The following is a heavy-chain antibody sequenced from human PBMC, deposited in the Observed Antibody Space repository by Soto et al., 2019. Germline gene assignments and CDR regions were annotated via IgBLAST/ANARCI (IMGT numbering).Heavy chain of an antibody. Sequence: QVQLVQSGAEVKKPGASVKVSCKVSGYTLTELSMHWVRQAPGKGLEWMGGFDPEDGETIYAQKFQGRVTMTEDTSTDTAYMELSSLRAEDTAVYYCATDPWKVVPAKYGMDVWGQGTTVTVSS. CDR1: GYTLTELS. CDR2: FDPEDGET. V-gene: IGHV1-24*01. D-gene: IGHD2-2*01. CDR3: ATDPWKVVPAKYGMDV. J-gene: IGHJ6*02.